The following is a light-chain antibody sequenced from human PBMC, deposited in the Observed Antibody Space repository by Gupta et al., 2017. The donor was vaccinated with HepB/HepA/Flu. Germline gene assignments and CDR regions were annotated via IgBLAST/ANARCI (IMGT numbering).Light chain of an antibody. CDR1: QIVFAY. CDR3: HQRSSWPPLT. J-gene: IGKJ4*01. CDR2: DAS. Sequence: EIVLTQSPATLSLSPGDRATRSCRASQIVFAYLACYPHKPGQAPRLLIYDASTRAPGVPARFSGSGYGTEFTLSISSLEPEDFAVYYCHQRSSWPPLTFGGGTKVEI. V-gene: IGKV3-11*01.